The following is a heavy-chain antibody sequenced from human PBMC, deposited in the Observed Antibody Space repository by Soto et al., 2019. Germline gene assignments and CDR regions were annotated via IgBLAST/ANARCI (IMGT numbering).Heavy chain of an antibody. J-gene: IGHJ4*02. Sequence: QVQLVESGGGLVKPGGSLRLSWAVSGFTFSDYYMTWIRRAPGKGLEWVSYISSSTSHTNYADSVKGRFTISRDNAKNSLFLQMNSLRAEDTAVYYCARGRGAAADYFDFWAQGTLVTVSS. V-gene: IGHV3-11*05. CDR3: ARGRGAAADYFDF. D-gene: IGHD6-13*01. CDR2: ISSSTSHT. CDR1: GFTFSDYY.